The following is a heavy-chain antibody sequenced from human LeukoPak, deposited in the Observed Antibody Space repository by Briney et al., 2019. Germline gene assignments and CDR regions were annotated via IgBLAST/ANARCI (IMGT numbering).Heavy chain of an antibody. D-gene: IGHD3-10*01. J-gene: IGHJ6*02. V-gene: IGHV3-21*01. CDR3: ASSKMVRGVIDYYGMDV. CDR2: ISSSSSYI. CDR1: GFTFYDYA. Sequence: PGGSLRLSCAASGFTFYDYAMNWVRQAPGKGLEWVSSISSSSSYIYYADSVKGRFTISRDNAKNSLYLQMNSLRAEDTAVYYCASSKMVRGVIDYYGMDVWGQGTTVTVSS.